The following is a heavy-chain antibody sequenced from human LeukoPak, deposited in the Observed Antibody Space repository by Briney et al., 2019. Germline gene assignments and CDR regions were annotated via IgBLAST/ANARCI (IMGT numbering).Heavy chain of an antibody. D-gene: IGHD3-22*01. CDR1: GFVFSSYG. J-gene: IGHJ4*02. Sequence: GGSLRLSCAASGFVFSSYGMHWVRQAPGKGLEWVAVIWYDGSNKYYADSVKGRFTISRDNPKNTLYLQMNSLRAEDTAVYYCAREHYNYYDNSGSIDYWGQGTLVTVSS. CDR2: IWYDGSNK. CDR3: AREHYNYYDNSGSIDY. V-gene: IGHV3-33*08.